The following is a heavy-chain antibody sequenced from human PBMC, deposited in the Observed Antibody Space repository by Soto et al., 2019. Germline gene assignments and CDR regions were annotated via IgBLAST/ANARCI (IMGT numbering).Heavy chain of an antibody. CDR3: VRGDNWNDEASDY. CDR2: IWSDGNNR. D-gene: IGHD1-1*01. J-gene: IGHJ4*02. Sequence: QVQLVESGGGVVQPGRSLRLSCAASGFMFSNHGMHWVRQAPGKGLEWVAVIWSDGNNRYYADSVKGRFTISRDNSKNTVYLQMKSPRAEDTAVYYCVRGDNWNDEASDYWGQGTLVTVSS. CDR1: GFMFSNHG. V-gene: IGHV3-33*01.